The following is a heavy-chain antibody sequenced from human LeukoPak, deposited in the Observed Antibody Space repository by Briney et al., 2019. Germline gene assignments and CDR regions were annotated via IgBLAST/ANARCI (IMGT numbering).Heavy chain of an antibody. Sequence: RSLSLSCAASGFTFSSYGRHWVRQAPGKGLEWVGVIRYDGSNKYYAYSVKGRFTISRDNYKNTRYLQMNSLRAEDTAVYYCAKDEDIVVAPAATYYYYYGMDVWGKGTTVTVSS. CDR1: GFTFSSYG. CDR3: AKDEDIVVAPAATYYYYYGMDV. J-gene: IGHJ6*04. V-gene: IGHV3-33*06. CDR2: IRYDGSNK. D-gene: IGHD2-2*01.